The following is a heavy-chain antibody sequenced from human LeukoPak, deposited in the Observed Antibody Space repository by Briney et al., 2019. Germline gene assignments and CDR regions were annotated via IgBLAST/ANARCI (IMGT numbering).Heavy chain of an antibody. Sequence: SETLSLTCTVSGDSFSSVTDYWAWIRQPPGKGLEWIAIGDYSGGTYYNPSLESRVAISADTSKNQFSLKLSSVTAADTAVYHCARGMGLRYFDWLLHFDYWGQGTLVTVSS. CDR2: GDYSGGT. CDR1: GDSFSSVTDY. CDR3: ARGMGLRYFDWLLHFDY. D-gene: IGHD3-9*01. V-gene: IGHV4-39*07. J-gene: IGHJ4*02.